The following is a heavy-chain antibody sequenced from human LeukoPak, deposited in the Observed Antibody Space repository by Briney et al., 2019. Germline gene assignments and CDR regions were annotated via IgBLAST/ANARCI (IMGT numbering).Heavy chain of an antibody. Sequence: GESLKISCKGSGYSFTSYWIGWVRQMPGKGLEWMGIIYPGDSDTRYSPSFQDQVTISADKSISTAYLQWSSLKASDTAMYYCARVYYGSGSYYMDYYYGMDVWGQGTTVTVSS. D-gene: IGHD3-10*01. J-gene: IGHJ6*02. V-gene: IGHV5-51*01. CDR2: IYPGDSDT. CDR1: GYSFTSYW. CDR3: ARVYYGSGSYYMDYYYGMDV.